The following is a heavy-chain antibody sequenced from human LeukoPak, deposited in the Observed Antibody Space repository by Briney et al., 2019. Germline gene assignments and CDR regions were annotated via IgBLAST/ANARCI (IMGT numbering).Heavy chain of an antibody. CDR2: IYYSGST. V-gene: IGHV4-59*08. Sequence: SETLSLTCTVSGGSMRSYYWRWTRQPPGKGLEWIGYIYYSGSTNYNPSLKSRVTISVDTSKNQFSLKLSFVTAADTAVHYCARPAQVPSYYYYYYMDVWGKGTTVTVSS. D-gene: IGHD4/OR15-4a*01. CDR3: ARPAQVPSYYYYYYMDV. J-gene: IGHJ6*03. CDR1: GGSMRSYY.